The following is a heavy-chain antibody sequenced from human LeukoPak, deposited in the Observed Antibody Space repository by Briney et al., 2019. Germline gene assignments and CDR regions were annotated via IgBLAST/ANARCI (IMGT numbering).Heavy chain of an antibody. CDR1: GFTFSSYG. CDR3: AKDSGRYYDFWSGYYHFDY. V-gene: IGHV3-30*18. CDR2: ISYDGSNK. D-gene: IGHD3-3*01. J-gene: IGHJ4*02. Sequence: GRSLRLSCAASGFTFSSYGMHWVRQAPGKGLERVAVISYDGSNKYYADSVKGRFTISRDNSKNTLYLQMNSLRAEDTAVYYCAKDSGRYYDFWSGYYHFDYWGQGTLVTVSS.